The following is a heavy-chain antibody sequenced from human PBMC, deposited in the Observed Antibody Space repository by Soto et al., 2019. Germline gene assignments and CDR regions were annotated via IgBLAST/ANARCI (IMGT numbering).Heavy chain of an antibody. J-gene: IGHJ2*01. CDR3: FFFQAEDGIRDTVPVSAFLLNRSSDL. V-gene: IGHV3-23*01. D-gene: IGHD2-15*01. Sequence: KELAWVSAISRSAGITYYADSVKGRFTISREHSKNTLYLQMNSLRDEDTAVYYFFFFQAEDGIRDTVPVSAFLLNRSSDL. CDR2: ISRSAGIT.